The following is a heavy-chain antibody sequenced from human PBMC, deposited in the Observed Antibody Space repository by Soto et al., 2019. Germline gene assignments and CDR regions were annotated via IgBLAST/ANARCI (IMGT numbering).Heavy chain of an antibody. CDR3: AKDIGDSSGYDAFDI. CDR2: ISWDGGST. V-gene: IGHV3-43*01. D-gene: IGHD3-22*01. J-gene: IGHJ3*02. CDR1: GFTFDDYT. Sequence: EVQLVESGGVVVQPGGSLRLSCAASGFTFDDYTMHWVRQAPGKGLEWVSLISWDGGSTYYADSVKGRFTISRDNSKNSLYLQMNSLRTEDTALYYCAKDIGDSSGYDAFDIWGQGTMVTVSS.